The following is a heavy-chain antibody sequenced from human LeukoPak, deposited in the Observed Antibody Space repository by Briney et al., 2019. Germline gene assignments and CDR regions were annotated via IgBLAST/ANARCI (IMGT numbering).Heavy chain of an antibody. J-gene: IGHJ3*02. CDR3: AKDKTSGWYSWPDAFDI. CDR1: GFTFSSYA. Sequence: PGGSLRLSCAASGFTFSSYAMSWVRQAPGKGLEWVSAISGSGGSTYYADSVKGRFTISRDNSKDTLYLQMNSLRAEDTAVYYCAKDKTSGWYSWPDAFDIWGQGTMVTVSS. V-gene: IGHV3-23*01. CDR2: ISGSGGST. D-gene: IGHD6-19*01.